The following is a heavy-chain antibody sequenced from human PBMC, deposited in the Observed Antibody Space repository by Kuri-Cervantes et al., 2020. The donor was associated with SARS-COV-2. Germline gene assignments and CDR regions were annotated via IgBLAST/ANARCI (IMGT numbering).Heavy chain of an antibody. Sequence: SVKVSCKASGGTFSSYAISWVRQAPGQGLEWMGGIIPIFGTANYAQKFQGRVTITADKSTSTAYMELSSLRSEDTAVYYCARELIGAAMVYWFDHWGQGTLVTVSS. CDR3: ARELIGAAMVYWFDH. CDR1: GGTFSSYA. J-gene: IGHJ5*02. D-gene: IGHD5-18*01. CDR2: IIPIFGTA. V-gene: IGHV1-69*06.